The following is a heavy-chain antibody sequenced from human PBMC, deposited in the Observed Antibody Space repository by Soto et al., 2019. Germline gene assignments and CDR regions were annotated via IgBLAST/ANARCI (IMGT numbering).Heavy chain of an antibody. V-gene: IGHV3-7*01. CDR3: VAGSGWLPDF. CDR1: GL. J-gene: IGHJ4*02. D-gene: IGHD6-19*01. Sequence: EVQLVESGGGLVQPRGSLRLSCAASGLMNWVRQAPGKGLEWVAIIKKDGSEKLYVDSVKGRFTISRDNARNSLYLEMSSLRAEDTAVYYCVAGSGWLPDFWGQGTLVTVSS. CDR2: IKKDGSEK.